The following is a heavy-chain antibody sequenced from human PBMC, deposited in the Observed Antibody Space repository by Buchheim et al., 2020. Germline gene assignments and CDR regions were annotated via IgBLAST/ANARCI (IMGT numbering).Heavy chain of an antibody. D-gene: IGHD2-2*01. CDR3: AKDLTNTPQIDY. V-gene: IGHV3-30*18. J-gene: IGHJ4*02. CDR1: GSTFSRYG. Sequence: QVQLVESGGGVVQPGRSLRLSCAASGSTFSRYGMHWVRQAPGKGLEWVAVISYDGSDKYYADSVKGRFTISRDTSKNTLYLQMNSLRAEDTAVFYCAKDLTNTPQIDYGGQGTL. CDR2: ISYDGSDK.